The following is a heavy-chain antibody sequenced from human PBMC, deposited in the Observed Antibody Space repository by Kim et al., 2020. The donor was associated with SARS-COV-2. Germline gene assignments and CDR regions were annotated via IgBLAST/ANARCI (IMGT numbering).Heavy chain of an antibody. V-gene: IGHV1-46*01. CDR3: ASENPGITGTTGFDP. Sequence: QKFQGRVTMTRDTSTSTVYMELSSLRSEDTAVYYCASENPGITGTTGFDPWGQGTLVTVSS. J-gene: IGHJ5*02. D-gene: IGHD1-7*01.